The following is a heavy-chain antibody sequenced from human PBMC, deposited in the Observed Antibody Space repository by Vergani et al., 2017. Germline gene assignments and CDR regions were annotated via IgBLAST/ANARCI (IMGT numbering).Heavy chain of an antibody. CDR2: IKQDGSEK. CDR1: GFTFSSYW. J-gene: IGHJ3*02. Sequence: EVQLVESGGGLVQPGRSLRLSCAASGFTFSSYWMSWVRQAPGKGLEWVANIKQDGSEKDYVDSVKGRFTISRDNAKNSLYLQMNSLRAEDTAVYYCAREAYDSSGYYYDAFDIWGQGTMVTVSS. CDR3: AREAYDSSGYYYDAFDI. D-gene: IGHD3-22*01. V-gene: IGHV3-7*01.